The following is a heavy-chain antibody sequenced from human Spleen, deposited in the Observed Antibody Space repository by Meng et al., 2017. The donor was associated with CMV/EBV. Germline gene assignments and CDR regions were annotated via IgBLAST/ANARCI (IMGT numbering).Heavy chain of an antibody. CDR1: GDSVSSTNYY. CDR2: IYYSGRT. V-gene: IGHV4-39*07. CDR3: ARGSGVDYTAFDY. Sequence: QLQLQESGPGLVKPSETLSLTCSVSGDSVSSTNYYWGSFRQPPGKGLEWIGSIYYSGRTYYNPSLKSRVTISVDTSKNQFSLKLSSVTAADTAVYYCARGSGVDYTAFDYWGQGTLVTVSS. J-gene: IGHJ4*02. D-gene: IGHD3-3*01.